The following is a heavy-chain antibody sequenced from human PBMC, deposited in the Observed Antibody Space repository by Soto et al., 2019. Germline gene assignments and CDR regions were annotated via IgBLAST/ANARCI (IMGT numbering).Heavy chain of an antibody. D-gene: IGHD3-3*01. CDR2: ISYDGSNK. Sequence: LRLSCAASGFTFSSYAMHWVRQAPGKGLEWVAVISYDGSNKYYADSVKGRLTISRDNSKNTLYLQMNSLRAEDTAVYYCARTALRFLEWAIDYWGQGTLVTVSS. J-gene: IGHJ4*02. CDR1: GFTFSSYA. CDR3: ARTALRFLEWAIDY. V-gene: IGHV3-30-3*01.